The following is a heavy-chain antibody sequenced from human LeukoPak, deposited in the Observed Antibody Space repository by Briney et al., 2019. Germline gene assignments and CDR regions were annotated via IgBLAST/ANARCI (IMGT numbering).Heavy chain of an antibody. Sequence: GGSLRLSCAASGFTVSSNYMSWVRQAPGKGLEWVSVIYSGGSTYYADSVKGRFTISRDNSKNTLYLQMNSLRAEDTAVYYCARGDDILTFDYWGQGTLVTVSS. V-gene: IGHV3-53*01. J-gene: IGHJ4*02. CDR2: IYSGGST. CDR3: ARGDDILTFDY. CDR1: GFTVSSNY. D-gene: IGHD3-9*01.